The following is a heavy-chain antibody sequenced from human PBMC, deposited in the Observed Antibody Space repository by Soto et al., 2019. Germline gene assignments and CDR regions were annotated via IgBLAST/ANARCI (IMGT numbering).Heavy chain of an antibody. J-gene: IGHJ4*02. CDR2: VSSSSSYI. CDR3: ARTGDYVWYFDY. D-gene: IGHD3-16*01. V-gene: IGHV3-21*01. CDR1: GFTFSSYS. Sequence: LRLSCAASGFTFSSYSMNWVRQAPGKGLEWVSSVSSSSSYINYADPVKGRFTISRDNAKNSLYLQMNSLRAEDTAVYYCARTGDYVWYFDYWGQGTLVTVSS.